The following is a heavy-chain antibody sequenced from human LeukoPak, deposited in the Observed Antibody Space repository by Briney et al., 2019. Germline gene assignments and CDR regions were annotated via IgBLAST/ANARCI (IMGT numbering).Heavy chain of an antibody. J-gene: IGHJ5*02. CDR3: ARGVGSSGYSNWFDP. Sequence: SETLSLTCAVSGGYISSGGYSWSWIRQPPGKGVERIGYIYHSGSTYYNPSLKSRVTISVDRSKNQFPLKLSSVTAADTAVYYCARGVGSSGYSNWFDPWGQGTLVTVSS. V-gene: IGHV4-30-2*01. CDR2: IYHSGST. D-gene: IGHD3-22*01. CDR1: GGYISSGGYS.